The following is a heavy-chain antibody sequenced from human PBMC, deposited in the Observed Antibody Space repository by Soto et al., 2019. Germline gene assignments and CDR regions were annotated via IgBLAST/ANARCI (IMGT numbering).Heavy chain of an antibody. CDR3: ASPLSGGDYGDYDDRPYYYGRDV. V-gene: IGHV1-69*12. Sequence: QVQLVQSGAEVKKPGSSVKVSCKASGGTFSSYAISWVRQAPGQGLEWMGGIIPIFGTANYAQKFQGRVTITADESTSPAHVELSSVRTEDTAVYYCASPLSGGDYGDYDDRPYYYGRDVWGEGTTVTVSS. D-gene: IGHD4-17*01. CDR1: GGTFSSYA. J-gene: IGHJ6*04. CDR2: IIPIFGTA.